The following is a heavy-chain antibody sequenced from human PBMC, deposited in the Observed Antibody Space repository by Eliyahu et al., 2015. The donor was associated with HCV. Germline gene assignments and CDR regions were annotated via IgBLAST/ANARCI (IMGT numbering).Heavy chain of an antibody. CDR3: TSGYFFDS. V-gene: IGHV3-53*02. CDR1: GFTVSSSY. Sequence: EVQLVETGGGLIQPGGSLRISCAASGFTVSSSYMSWVRQAPGKGLEWGSVIYSGGSTYSADSVKGRFTISRDTSKNTLYLQMNSLRAEDTAVYYCTSGYFFDSWGQGTLVIVSS. J-gene: IGHJ4*02. CDR2: IYSGGST.